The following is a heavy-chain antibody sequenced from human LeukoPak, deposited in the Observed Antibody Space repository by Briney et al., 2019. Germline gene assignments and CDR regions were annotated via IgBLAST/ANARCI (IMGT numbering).Heavy chain of an antibody. J-gene: IGHJ6*04. CDR2: INHSGST. V-gene: IGHV4-34*01. CDR3: ARDVDTAMVEKNYYYGMDV. D-gene: IGHD5-18*01. Sequence: KPSETLSLTCAVYGGSFSGYYWSWIRQPPGKGLEWIGEINHSGSTNYNPSLKSRVTISVDTSKNQFSPKLSSVTAADTAVYYCARDVDTAMVEKNYYYGMDVWGKGTTVTVSS. CDR1: GGSFSGYY.